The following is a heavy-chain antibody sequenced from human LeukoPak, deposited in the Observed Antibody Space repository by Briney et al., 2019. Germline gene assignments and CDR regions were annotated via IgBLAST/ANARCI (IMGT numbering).Heavy chain of an antibody. CDR3: ATSERKLRYFDWYDAFDI. V-gene: IGHV4-4*02. CDR2: IYHSGST. CDR1: GGSISSSNW. J-gene: IGHJ3*02. D-gene: IGHD3-9*01. Sequence: PSGTLSLTCAVSGGSISSSNWWSWVRQPPGKGLEWIGEIYHSGSTNYSPSLKSRVTISVDKSKNQFSLKLSSVTAADTAVYYCATSERKLRYFDWYDAFDIWGQGTMVTVSS.